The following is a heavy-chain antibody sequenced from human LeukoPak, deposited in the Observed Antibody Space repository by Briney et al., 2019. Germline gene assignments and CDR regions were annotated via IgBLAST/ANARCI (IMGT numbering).Heavy chain of an antibody. CDR3: AGGPSGGNGFSY. V-gene: IGHV3-74*03. CDR1: GFTFSTYW. CDR2: INGDGSTT. J-gene: IGHJ4*02. D-gene: IGHD2-15*01. Sequence: GGSLRLSCTASGFTFSTYWINWVRQSPGKGLVWVALINGDGSTTTHADSVKGRFTISRDNAKNSLYLQMNSLRAVDTAVYYCAGGPSGGNGFSYWGLGTLVTVSS.